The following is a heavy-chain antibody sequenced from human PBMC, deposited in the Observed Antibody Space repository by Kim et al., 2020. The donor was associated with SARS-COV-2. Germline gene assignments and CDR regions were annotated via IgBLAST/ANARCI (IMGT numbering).Heavy chain of an antibody. D-gene: IGHD3-22*01. CDR2: IYYTGNS. J-gene: IGHJ5*02. CDR1: GDSISNY. Sequence: SETLSLTCTVSGDSISNYWSWFRQPPGKGLEWIGYIYYTGNSNYNPSLESRVSISIDTSNNQFSLHLTSVTAADTAMYYCARRDSNGYYSPWGQGTLVTVSS. CDR3: ARRDSNGYYSP. V-gene: IGHV4-59*01.